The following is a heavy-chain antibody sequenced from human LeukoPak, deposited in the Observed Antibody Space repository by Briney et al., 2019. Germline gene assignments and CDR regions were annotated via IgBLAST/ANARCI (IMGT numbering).Heavy chain of an antibody. CDR3: ARLIEQYGDYRTLDY. CDR1: GLSLRTTGVG. CDR2: IYWDDDK. V-gene: IGHV2-5*02. J-gene: IGHJ4*02. Sequence: SGPTLVNPTQTLTLTCTFSGLSLRTTGVGVGWIRQPPGKALEWLALIYWDDDKRHSPSLRSRLTITKDTSKNQVVLTLTYMDPVDTATYYCARLIEQYGDYRTLDYWGQGTLVTVSS. D-gene: IGHD4-17*01.